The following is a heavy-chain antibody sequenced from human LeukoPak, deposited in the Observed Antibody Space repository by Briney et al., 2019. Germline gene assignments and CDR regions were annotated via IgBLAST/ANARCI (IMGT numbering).Heavy chain of an antibody. Sequence: SETLSLTCSVSGDAISSSSYCWGWIRQPPGKGLEWIGSIYYSGRTYYNPTLKTRVTIAVDTSKNQFSLKLNSVTAADTSVYHCARLAPGYCSSTNCYAFDYWGRGALVTVSS. D-gene: IGHD2-2*01. CDR1: GDAISSSSYC. V-gene: IGHV4-39*01. CDR2: IYYSGRT. J-gene: IGHJ4*02. CDR3: ARLAPGYCSSTNCYAFDY.